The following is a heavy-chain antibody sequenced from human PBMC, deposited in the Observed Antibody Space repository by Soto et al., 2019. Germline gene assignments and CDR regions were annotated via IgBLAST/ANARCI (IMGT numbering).Heavy chain of an antibody. D-gene: IGHD2-2*01. CDR1: GFTFSNAW. J-gene: IGHJ6*02. CDR3: AKYQLLAPYYYYGMDV. V-gene: IGHV3-15*01. CDR2: IKTKTAGGTA. Sequence: PGGSLRLSCAASGFTFSNAWMNWVRQAPGKGLEWVGLIKTKTAGGTADYAAPVQGRFTISRDDSKNTLYLQMNSLRAEDTAVYYCAKYQLLAPYYYYGMDVWGQGTTVTVSS.